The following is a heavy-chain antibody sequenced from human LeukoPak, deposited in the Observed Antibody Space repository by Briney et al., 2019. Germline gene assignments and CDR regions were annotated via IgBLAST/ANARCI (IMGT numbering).Heavy chain of an antibody. D-gene: IGHD6-19*01. J-gene: IGHJ4*02. CDR3: ARDHDSSVWSLGY. V-gene: IGHV3-23*01. CDR2: ISGSGGST. CDR1: GFTFSSYA. Sequence: GGSLRLSCAASGFTFSSYAMSWVRQAPGKGLEWVSAISGSGGSTYYADSVKGRFTISRDNSKNTLYLQMNSLRAEDTAVYYCARDHDSSVWSLGYWGQGTLVTVSS.